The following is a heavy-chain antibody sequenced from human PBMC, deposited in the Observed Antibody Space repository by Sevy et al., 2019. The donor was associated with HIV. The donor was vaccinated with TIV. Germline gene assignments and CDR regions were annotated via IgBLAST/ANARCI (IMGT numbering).Heavy chain of an antibody. CDR1: GFTFSNYA. D-gene: IGHD3-22*01. J-gene: IGHJ3*02. CDR3: AGALYDSSGSFDALDI. Sequence: GGSLRLSCVASGFTFSNYAMNWVRQAPGKGLEWVSTIFRGGDGTYYADSVKGRFTISRDNSKDTVYLQLSSLRADDTAVYYCAGALYDSSGSFDALDIWGLGTMVTISS. V-gene: IGHV3-23*01. CDR2: IFRGGDGT.